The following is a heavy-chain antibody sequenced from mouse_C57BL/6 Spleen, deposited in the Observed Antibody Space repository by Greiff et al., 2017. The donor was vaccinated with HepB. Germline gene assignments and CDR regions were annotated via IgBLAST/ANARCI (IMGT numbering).Heavy chain of an antibody. D-gene: IGHD2-2*01. J-gene: IGHJ3*01. CDR3: VMDGYDSAWFAY. V-gene: IGHV1-64*01. Sequence: VQLQQPGAELVKPGASVKLSCKASGYTFTSYWMHWVKQRPGQGLEWIGMIHPNSGSTNYNEKFKSKATLTVDKSSSTAYMQLSSLTSEDSAVYYCVMDGYDSAWFAYWGQGTLVTVSA. CDR1: GYTFTSYW. CDR2: IHPNSGST.